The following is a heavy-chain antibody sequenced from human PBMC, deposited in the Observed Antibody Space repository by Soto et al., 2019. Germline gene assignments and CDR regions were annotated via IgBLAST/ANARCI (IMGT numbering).Heavy chain of an antibody. V-gene: IGHV4-31*03. CDR1: GGSISTGGYY. CDR3: ARGLSVTRFDN. Sequence: QVQLQESGPGLVKPSQTLSLTCTVSGGSISTGGYYWTWIRQHPGKGLEWIGYIYYSGSTYYNPSLNSRVTISVDTSKNQFPLKLSSVTAADTAVYYCARGLSVTRFDNWGQGTLVTVSS. J-gene: IGHJ4*02. D-gene: IGHD4-17*01. CDR2: IYYSGST.